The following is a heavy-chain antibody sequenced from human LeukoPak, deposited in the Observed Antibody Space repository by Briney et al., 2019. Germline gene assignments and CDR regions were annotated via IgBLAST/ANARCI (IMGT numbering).Heavy chain of an antibody. CDR2: IYSDGST. Sequence: PGGSLRLSCAASGFTVSSKYMTWVRQVPGKGLEWVSVIYSDGSTYYADSVKGRFTISRDNSKNTLYLQMNSLRAEDTAVCYCARDPQSSQQLVSYWGQGTLVTVSS. V-gene: IGHV3-53*01. CDR1: GFTVSSKY. D-gene: IGHD6-13*01. CDR3: ARDPQSSQQLVSY. J-gene: IGHJ4*02.